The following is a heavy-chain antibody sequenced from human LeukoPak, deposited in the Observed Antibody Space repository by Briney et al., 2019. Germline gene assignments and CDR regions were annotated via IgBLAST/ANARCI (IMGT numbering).Heavy chain of an antibody. CDR3: GKTTTGYSSGRYPSWPVDY. CDR2: IFGSGGSA. J-gene: IGHJ4*02. V-gene: IGHV3-23*01. CDR1: GFTFNSYA. D-gene: IGHD6-19*01. Sequence: GGSLRLSCAASGFTFNSYAMYWVRQAPGKGLEWVSGIFGSGGSAHYADSVKGRFTISRDNSKNTVYLQMDSLRVEDTAVYYCGKTTTGYSSGRYPSWPVDYWGQGTLVTVSS.